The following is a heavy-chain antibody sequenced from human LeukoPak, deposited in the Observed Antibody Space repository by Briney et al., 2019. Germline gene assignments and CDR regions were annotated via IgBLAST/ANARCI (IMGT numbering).Heavy chain of an antibody. V-gene: IGHV3-33*01. CDR3: ARGRGPKTSWFDY. J-gene: IGHJ5*01. CDR2: IWYDGSKK. CDR1: GIAFSGYG. D-gene: IGHD1-14*01. Sequence: GRSLRLSCAASGIAFSGYGMHWVRQAPGKGLEWVAVIWYDGSKKYYADSVKGRFTVSRDNSKNTLDLQMSSLRVEDSAVYYCARGRGPKTSWFDYWGQGTLVTVSS.